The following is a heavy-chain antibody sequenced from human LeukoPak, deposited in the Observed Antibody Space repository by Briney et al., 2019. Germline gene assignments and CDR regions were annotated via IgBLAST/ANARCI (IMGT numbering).Heavy chain of an antibody. D-gene: IGHD6-13*01. V-gene: IGHV1-69*05. CDR3: ARSIAAAGPFDY. CDR2: IIPIFGTA. Sequence: ASVKVSCKASGGTFSSYAISWVRQAPGQGLEWMGRIIPIFGTANYAQKFQGRVTITTDESTSTAYMELSSLRSEDTAVYYCARSIAAAGPFDYWGQGTPVTVSS. J-gene: IGHJ4*02. CDR1: GGTFSSYA.